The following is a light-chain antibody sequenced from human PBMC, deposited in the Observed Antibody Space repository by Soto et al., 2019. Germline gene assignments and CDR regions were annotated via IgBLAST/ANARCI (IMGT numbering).Light chain of an antibody. V-gene: IGLV2-14*01. CDR3: NSYTNSSAVV. J-gene: IGLJ2*01. CDR1: RDDIGAYDY. Sequence: QSALTQPASVSGSPGQSITISCAGTRDDIGAYDYVSWYQQHPGNARKLLVYEVTNRPSGVSDRFSGSKSGNTASLTISGLQAEDEADYYCNSYTNSSAVVFGGGTKVTVL. CDR2: EVT.